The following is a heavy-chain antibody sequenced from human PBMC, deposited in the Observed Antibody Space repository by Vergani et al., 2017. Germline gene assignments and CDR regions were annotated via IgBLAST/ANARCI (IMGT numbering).Heavy chain of an antibody. J-gene: IGHJ4*02. V-gene: IGHV1-69*11. CDR1: GGTFSSYA. CDR2: IIPILGTA. Sequence: QVQLVQSGAEVKKPGSSVKVSCKASGGTFSSYAISWVRQAPGQGLEWMGRIIPILGTANYAQKFQGRVTITADESTSTAYMELSSLRSEDTAVYYCARGPYYSGGWYDTFDYWGQGTLVTVSS. CDR3: ARGPYYSGGWYDTFDY. D-gene: IGHD6-19*01.